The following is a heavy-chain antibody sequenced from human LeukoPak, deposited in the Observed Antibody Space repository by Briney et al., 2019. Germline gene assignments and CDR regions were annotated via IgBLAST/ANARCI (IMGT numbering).Heavy chain of an antibody. J-gene: IGHJ4*02. CDR1: GGSFSGYY. D-gene: IGHD5-24*01. V-gene: IGHV4-59*10. Sequence: SETLSLTCAVYGGSFSGYYWSWIRQPPGKGLEWIGRIYTSGSTNYNPSLKSRVTMSVDTSKNQFSLKLSSVTAADTAVYYCARARDGYNPYYFDYWGQGTLVTVSS. CDR3: ARARDGYNPYYFDY. CDR2: IYTSGST.